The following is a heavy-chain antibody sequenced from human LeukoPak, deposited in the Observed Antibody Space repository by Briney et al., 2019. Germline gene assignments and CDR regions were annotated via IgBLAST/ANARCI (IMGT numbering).Heavy chain of an antibody. J-gene: IGHJ3*02. V-gene: IGHV1-2*02. CDR3: ARERVPAFDI. CDR1: GHTFTGYY. Sequence: GASVKVSCKASGHTFTGYYMHWVRQAPGQGLDWMGWINANSGGTNYAQKFQGRVTMTRDTSISTAYMELSRLRSDDTAVYYCARERVPAFDIWGQGTMVTVSS. CDR2: INANSGGT.